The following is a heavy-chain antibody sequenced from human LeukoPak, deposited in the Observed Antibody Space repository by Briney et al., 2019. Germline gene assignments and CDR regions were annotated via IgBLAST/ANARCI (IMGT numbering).Heavy chain of an antibody. J-gene: IGHJ4*02. D-gene: IGHD6-19*01. CDR3: ARGDSSGWRLYFDY. CDR1: GYTFTSYG. CDR2: ISAYNGNT. Sequence: VASVKVSCKASGYTFTSYGISWVRQAPGPGLEWMGWISAYNGNTNYAQKLQGRVTMTTDTSTSTAYMELRSLRSDDTAVYYCARGDSSGWRLYFDYWGQGTLVTVSS. V-gene: IGHV1-18*01.